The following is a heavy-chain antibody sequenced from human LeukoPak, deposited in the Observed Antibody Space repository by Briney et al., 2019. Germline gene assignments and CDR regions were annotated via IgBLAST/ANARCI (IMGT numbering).Heavy chain of an antibody. Sequence: GGSLRLSCVASGFTFSSYAMNWVRQAPGKGLEWVSYISSTASTIYYADSEKGRFTISRDNAKNSLYLQMYSLRAEDTAVYYCARDGYTGSASDFDYWGQGTLVTVSS. J-gene: IGHJ4*02. CDR1: GFTFSSYA. CDR2: ISSTASTI. D-gene: IGHD1-26*01. V-gene: IGHV3-48*04. CDR3: ARDGYTGSASDFDY.